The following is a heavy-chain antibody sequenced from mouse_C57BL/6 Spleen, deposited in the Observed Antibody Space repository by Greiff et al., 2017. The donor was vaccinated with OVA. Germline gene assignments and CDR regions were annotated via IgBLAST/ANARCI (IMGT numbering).Heavy chain of an antibody. CDR3: ATRQDFDY. Sequence: EVKVEESGGGLVKPGGSLKLSCAASGFTFSDYGMHWVRQAPEKGLEWVAYISSGSSTIYYADTVKGRFTISRDNAKNTLFLQMTSLRSEDTAMYYCATRQDFDYWGKGTTLTVSS. CDR2: ISSGSSTI. J-gene: IGHJ2*01. V-gene: IGHV5-17*01. CDR1: GFTFSDYG.